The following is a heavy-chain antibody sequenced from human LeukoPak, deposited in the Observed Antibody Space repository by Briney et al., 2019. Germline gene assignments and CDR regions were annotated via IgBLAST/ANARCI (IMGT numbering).Heavy chain of an antibody. CDR1: GYTFTGYY. D-gene: IGHD3-22*01. V-gene: IGHV1-46*01. CDR2: INPSGGST. Sequence: GASVKVSCKASGYTFTGYYMHWVRQAPGQGLEWMGIINPSGGSTSYAQKFQGRVTMTRDTSTSTVYMELSSLRSEDTAVYYCARDYYDSSGYYSGRGAFDIWGQGTMVTVSS. CDR3: ARDYYDSSGYYSGRGAFDI. J-gene: IGHJ3*02.